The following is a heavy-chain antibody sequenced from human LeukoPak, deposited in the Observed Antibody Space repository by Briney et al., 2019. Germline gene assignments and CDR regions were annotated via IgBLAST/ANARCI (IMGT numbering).Heavy chain of an antibody. CDR1: GGSISSSSYY. Sequence: PSETLSLTCTVSGGSISSSSYYWGWIRQPPGKGLEWIGSIYYSGSTYYNPSLKSRVTISVDTSKNQFSLKLSSVTAADTAVYYCASREDIVVVTATDAFDIWGQGTMVTVPS. D-gene: IGHD2-21*02. CDR3: ASREDIVVVTATDAFDI. J-gene: IGHJ3*02. V-gene: IGHV4-39*01. CDR2: IYYSGST.